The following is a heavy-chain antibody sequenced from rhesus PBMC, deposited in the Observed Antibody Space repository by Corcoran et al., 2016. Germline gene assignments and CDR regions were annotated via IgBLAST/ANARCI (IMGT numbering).Heavy chain of an antibody. V-gene: IGHV4-65*02. CDR3: ARRYCTSTTCNFFDY. J-gene: IGHJ4*01. CDR1: GGSISSRNW. CDR2: ISGSSGGT. Sequence: QVQLQESGPGLVKPSETLSLTCAVSGGSISSRNWWSWIRQPPGKGLEWIGYISGSSGGTSYNPSLKSRVPISKATSKSQFSLQLSSVTAADTAVYYCARRYCTSTTCNFFDYWGQGVLVTVSS. D-gene: IGHD2-2*01.